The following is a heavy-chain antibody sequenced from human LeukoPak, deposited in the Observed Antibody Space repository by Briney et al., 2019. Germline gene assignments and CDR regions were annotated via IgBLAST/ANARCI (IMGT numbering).Heavy chain of an antibody. CDR1: GYTFTSYG. Sequence: ASVKVSCKASGYTFTSYGISWVRQAPGQGLEWMGWISAYNGNTNYAQKLQGRVTMTTDTSTSTAYMELRSLRSDDTAVYYCARDNVVPAAISSNWFDPWGQGTLVTVSS. D-gene: IGHD2-2*02. J-gene: IGHJ5*02. CDR2: ISAYNGNT. V-gene: IGHV1-18*01. CDR3: ARDNVVPAAISSNWFDP.